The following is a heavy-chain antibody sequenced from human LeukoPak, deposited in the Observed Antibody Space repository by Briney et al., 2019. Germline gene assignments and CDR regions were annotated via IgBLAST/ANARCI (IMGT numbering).Heavy chain of an antibody. V-gene: IGHV4-39*07. D-gene: IGHD1-26*01. CDR1: GGSISSSSYY. J-gene: IGHJ4*02. CDR3: ARVRRRVGPDY. Sequence: KPSETLSLTCTVSGGSISSSSYYWGWIRQPPGKGLEWIGSIYYSGSTYYNPSLKSRVTISVDTSKNQFSLKLSSVTAADTAVYYCARVRRRVGPDYWGQGTLVTVSS. CDR2: IYYSGST.